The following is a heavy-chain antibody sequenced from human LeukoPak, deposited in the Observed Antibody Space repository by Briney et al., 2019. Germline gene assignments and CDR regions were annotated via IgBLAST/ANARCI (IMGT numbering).Heavy chain of an antibody. CDR3: AKRPAAVLGVTPYLDY. D-gene: IGHD3-10*02. Sequence: GGSLRLSCAASGFMFSSFSMSWVRHVPGKGLEWVSTISPGGSTYYADSVKGRFTISRDNSKSTLFLQMNSLRAEDTAIYYCAKRPAAVLGVTPYLDYWGQGTLVTVSS. V-gene: IGHV3-23*01. CDR1: GFMFSSFS. CDR2: ISPGGST. J-gene: IGHJ4*02.